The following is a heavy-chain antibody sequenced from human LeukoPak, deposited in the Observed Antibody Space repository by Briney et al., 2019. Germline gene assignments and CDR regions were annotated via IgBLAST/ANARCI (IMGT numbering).Heavy chain of an antibody. Sequence: PGGSLRLSCAASGFTFSNAWMTWVRQAPGKGLEWVANINQDESQKYYVGSVEGRFTISRDNAKNSLYLDMNSLRAEDTAVYYCARDPHTALDYWGQGTLVTVSS. D-gene: IGHD5-18*01. CDR2: INQDESQK. V-gene: IGHV3-7*01. J-gene: IGHJ4*02. CDR1: GFTFSNAW. CDR3: ARDPHTALDY.